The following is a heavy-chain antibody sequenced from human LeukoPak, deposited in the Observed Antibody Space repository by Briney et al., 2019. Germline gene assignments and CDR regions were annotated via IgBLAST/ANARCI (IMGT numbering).Heavy chain of an antibody. D-gene: IGHD3-10*01. CDR1: GFTVSSNY. V-gene: IGHV3-66*01. Sequence: GGSLRLSCAASGFTVSSNYMSWVRQAPGKGLEWVSIIYSGGSTYYADSVKGRFTISRDNSKNTLYLQMNSLRAEDTAVYYCARGLGTMIRGVMSSDIWGQGTMVTVSS. CDR2: IYSGGST. CDR3: ARGLGTMIRGVMSSDI. J-gene: IGHJ3*02.